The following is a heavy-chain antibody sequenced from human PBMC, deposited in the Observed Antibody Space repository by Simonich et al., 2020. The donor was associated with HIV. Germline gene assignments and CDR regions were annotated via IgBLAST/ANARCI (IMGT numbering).Heavy chain of an antibody. D-gene: IGHD7-27*01. CDR3: ARVPNWGNGAFDV. V-gene: IGHV1-69*10. J-gene: IGHJ3*01. Sequence: QLVQSGAEVKKPGASVKVACKASGYSFISSGISWVRQAPRQGLEWMGGIIPILGIANYAQKFQDRVAITADKSTTTAYMELSSLRSDDTAVYYCARVPNWGNGAFDVWGQGTMVTVSS. CDR1: GYSFISSG. CDR2: IIPILGIA.